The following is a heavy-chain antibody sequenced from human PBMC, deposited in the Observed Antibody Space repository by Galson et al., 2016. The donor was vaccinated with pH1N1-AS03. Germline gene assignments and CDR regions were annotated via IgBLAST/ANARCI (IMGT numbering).Heavy chain of an antibody. J-gene: IGHJ3*02. Sequence: ETLSLTCAVYVGSFSDYFWAWIRQPPGMGLEWIGDINHIGGANYNPSLKSRVTLSADRSKNQFSLKLYSVTAADTAVYYCARIHPELPDIWGQGTLVNV. V-gene: IGHV4-34*01. CDR3: ARIHPELPDI. D-gene: IGHD5-24*01. CDR1: VGSFSDYF. CDR2: INHIGGA.